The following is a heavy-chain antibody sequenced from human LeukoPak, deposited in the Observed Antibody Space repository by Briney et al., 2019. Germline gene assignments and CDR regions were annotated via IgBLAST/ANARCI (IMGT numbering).Heavy chain of an antibody. J-gene: IGHJ4*02. Sequence: GGSPRLSCAASGFTFSSYAMSWVRQAPGKGLEWVSAISGSGGSTYYADSVKGRFTISRDNSKNTLYLQMNSLRAEDTAVYYCAKAKSYYYDSSGYYDYWGQGTLVTVSS. V-gene: IGHV3-23*01. D-gene: IGHD3-22*01. CDR1: GFTFSSYA. CDR2: ISGSGGST. CDR3: AKAKSYYYDSSGYYDY.